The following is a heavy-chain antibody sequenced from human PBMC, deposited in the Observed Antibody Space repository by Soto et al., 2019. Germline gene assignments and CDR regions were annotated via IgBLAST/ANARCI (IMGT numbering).Heavy chain of an antibody. V-gene: IGHV3-11*06. Sequence: QVQLVESGGGLVKPGGSLRLSCAASGFTFSDYYMGWIRQTPGKGLELVSYISSRSSNTYYADSVKGRFTISRDNAQNSLYLQINSLRDEDTTVYYCARYSGQYELLLASWGQGVLVTVSS. J-gene: IGHJ5*02. D-gene: IGHD2-2*01. CDR1: GFTFSDYY. CDR2: ISSRSSNT. CDR3: ARYSGQYELLLAS.